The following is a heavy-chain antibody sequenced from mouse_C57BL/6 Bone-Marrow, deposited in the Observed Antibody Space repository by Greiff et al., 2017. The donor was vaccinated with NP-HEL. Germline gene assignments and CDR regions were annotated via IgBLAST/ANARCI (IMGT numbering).Heavy chain of an antibody. CDR2: IDLSDSYT. CDR3: ARSGLGLVFDY. Sequence: VQLQQPGAELVMPGASVKLSCKASGYTFTSYWMHWVKQRPGQGLEWIGEIDLSDSYTNYNQKFKGKSTLTVDKSSSTAYMQLSSLTSEDSAVYYCARSGLGLVFDYWGQGTTLTVSS. V-gene: IGHV1-69*01. D-gene: IGHD4-1*01. J-gene: IGHJ2*01. CDR1: GYTFTSYW.